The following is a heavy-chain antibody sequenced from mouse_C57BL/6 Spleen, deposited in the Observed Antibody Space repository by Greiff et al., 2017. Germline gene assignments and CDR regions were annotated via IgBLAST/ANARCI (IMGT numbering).Heavy chain of an antibody. CDR1: GFTFSDAW. D-gene: IGHD2-4*01. CDR3: TRTYYDYDYWYFDV. V-gene: IGHV6-6*01. Sequence: EVQRVESGGGLVQPGGSMKLSCAASGFTFSDAWMDWVRQSPEKGLEWVAEIRNKANNHATYYAESVKGRFTISRDDSKSSVYLQMNSLRAEDTGIYYCTRTYYDYDYWYFDVWGTGTTVTVSS. J-gene: IGHJ1*03. CDR2: IRNKANNHAT.